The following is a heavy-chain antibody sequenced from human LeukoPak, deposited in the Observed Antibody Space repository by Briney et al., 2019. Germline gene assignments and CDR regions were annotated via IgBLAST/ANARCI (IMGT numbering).Heavy chain of an antibody. J-gene: IGHJ4*02. V-gene: IGHV4-59*01. CDR1: GGSISSYY. CDR3: ARYGNGALTFDY. Sequence: PSETLSLTCTVSGGSISSYYWSWIRQPPGKGLEWVGHIYYLGSTNYNPSLKSRVTISIDTSKNYFSLKLNSVIAADTAVYYCARYGNGALTFDYWGQGTLVTVSS. D-gene: IGHD1-1*01. CDR2: IYYLGST.